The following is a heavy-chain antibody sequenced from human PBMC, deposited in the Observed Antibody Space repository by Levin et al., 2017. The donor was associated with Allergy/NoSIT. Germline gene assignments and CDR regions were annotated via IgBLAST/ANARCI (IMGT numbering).Heavy chain of an antibody. CDR3: ARGPPNWNYGSYFDY. Sequence: SVKVSCKASGGTFSSYAISWVRQAPGQGLEWMGGIIPIFGTANYAQKFQGRVTITADKSTSTAYMELSSLRSEDTAVYYCARGPPNWNYGSYFDYWGQGTLVTVSS. CDR2: IIPIFGTA. J-gene: IGHJ4*02. D-gene: IGHD1-7*01. CDR1: GGTFSSYA. V-gene: IGHV1-69*06.